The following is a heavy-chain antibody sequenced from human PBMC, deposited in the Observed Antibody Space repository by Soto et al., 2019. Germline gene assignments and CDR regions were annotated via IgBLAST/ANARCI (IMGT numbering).Heavy chain of an antibody. V-gene: IGHV3-72*01. CDR3: ARSIYAYSSGWYNDY. D-gene: IGHD6-19*01. Sequence: EVQLVESEGGLVQPGGSLRLSCAVSGFIFSDHYMDWVRQAPGKGLEWVGRTRNKANSYTTEYAASVKGRFTISRDESKNSLYLQMNSLKTDDTAVYYCARSIYAYSSGWYNDYWGQGTLVTVSS. CDR1: GFIFSDHY. CDR2: TRNKANSYTT. J-gene: IGHJ4*02.